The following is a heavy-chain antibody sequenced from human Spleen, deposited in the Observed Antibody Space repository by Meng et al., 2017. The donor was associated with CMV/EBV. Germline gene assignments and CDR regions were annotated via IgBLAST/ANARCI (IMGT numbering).Heavy chain of an antibody. Sequence: SGGTFSRYTISWVRQAPGQGLEWMGRIIPILGIANYAQKLQGRVTITADKSTSTAYMELSSLRSEDTAVYYCASRPSSTNTNWFDPWGQGTLVTVSS. CDR1: GGTFSRYT. CDR2: IIPILGIA. D-gene: IGHD2-2*01. V-gene: IGHV1-69*02. CDR3: ASRPSSTNTNWFDP. J-gene: IGHJ5*02.